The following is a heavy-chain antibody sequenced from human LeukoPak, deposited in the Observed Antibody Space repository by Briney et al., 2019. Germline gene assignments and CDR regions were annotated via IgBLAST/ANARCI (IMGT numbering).Heavy chain of an antibody. D-gene: IGHD3-10*01. CDR2: IYPGDSDT. V-gene: IGHV5-51*01. J-gene: IGHJ5*02. CDR1: GYSFTSYW. Sequence: GESLKISCKGSGYSFTSYWIGWVRQMPGKGLEWMGIIYPGDSDTRYSPSFQGQVTISADKSISTAYLQWSSLKASDTAMNYCARANYYGSGSSSVQHWFDPWGQGTLVTVSS. CDR3: ARANYYGSGSSSVQHWFDP.